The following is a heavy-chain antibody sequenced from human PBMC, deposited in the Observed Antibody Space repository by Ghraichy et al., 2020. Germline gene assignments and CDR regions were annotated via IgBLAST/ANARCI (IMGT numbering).Heavy chain of an antibody. Sequence: GGSLRLSCAASGFTFSSYVMHWVRQAPGKGLEWVAVISYDGSNKYYADSVKGRFTISRDNSKNTLYLQMNSLRAEDTAIYICARAGTTVVTYRPDDYYGMDVWGQGTTVTVSS. J-gene: IGHJ6*02. D-gene: IGHD4-23*01. CDR1: GFTFSSYV. CDR3: ARAGTTVVTYRPDDYYGMDV. CDR2: ISYDGSNK. V-gene: IGHV3-30-3*01.